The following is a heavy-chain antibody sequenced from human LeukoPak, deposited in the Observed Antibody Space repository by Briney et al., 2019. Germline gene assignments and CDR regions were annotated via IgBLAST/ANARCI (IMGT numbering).Heavy chain of an antibody. J-gene: IGHJ4*02. CDR1: GFTFSSYS. Sequence: AGGSLRLSCAASGFTFSSYSMNWVRQAPGKGLEWVSSISSSSTYIYYADSVKGRFTISRDNAKNSLHLQMNSLRAEDTAVYYCATDRDNSDWQKRFDSWGQGTLVTVSS. V-gene: IGHV3-21*01. CDR3: ATDRDNSDWQKRFDS. D-gene: IGHD2-21*02. CDR2: ISSSSTYI.